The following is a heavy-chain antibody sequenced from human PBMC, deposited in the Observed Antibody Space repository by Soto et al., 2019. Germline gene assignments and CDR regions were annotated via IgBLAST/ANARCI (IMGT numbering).Heavy chain of an antibody. J-gene: IGHJ4*02. CDR3: ASGTGGFRGATLDY. CDR2: IYYSGST. D-gene: IGHD3-10*01. CDR1: GGSISSGGYY. V-gene: IGHV4-31*03. Sequence: QVQLQESGPGLVKPSQTLSLTCTVSGGSISSGGYYWSWIRQHPGKGLEWIGYIYYSGSTYYNPSLKSRVTISVEPSKNQFALKLSSVTDADAAVYYCASGTGGFRGATLDYLGQGTLVTVST.